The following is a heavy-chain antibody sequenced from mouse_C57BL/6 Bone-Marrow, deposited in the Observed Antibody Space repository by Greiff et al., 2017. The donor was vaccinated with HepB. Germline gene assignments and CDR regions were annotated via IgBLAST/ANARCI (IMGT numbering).Heavy chain of an antibody. J-gene: IGHJ2*01. D-gene: IGHD2-5*01. CDR3: ASLYYSNYLDY. CDR2: ISSGGSYT. Sequence: EVKLMESGGDLVKPGGSLKLSCAASGFTFSSYGMSWVRQTPDKRLEWVATISSGGSYTYYPDSVKGRFTIARDNATNTLYLQMSSLKSEDTAMYYCASLYYSNYLDYWGQGTTLTVSS. V-gene: IGHV5-6*01. CDR1: GFTFSSYG.